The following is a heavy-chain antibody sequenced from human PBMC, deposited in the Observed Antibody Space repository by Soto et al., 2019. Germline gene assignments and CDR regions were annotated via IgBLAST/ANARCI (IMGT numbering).Heavy chain of an antibody. J-gene: IGHJ3*02. D-gene: IGHD5-18*01. V-gene: IGHV3-9*01. CDR3: VRDGLRYGNDAFDI. CDR2: ISWNSGSI. Sequence: LRLSCAASGFTFDDYAMHWVRQGPGKGLEWVSGISWNSGSIGYADSVKGRFTISRDNAKNSLYLQMNSLRAEDTASYYCVRDGLRYGNDAFDIWGQGTMVTVSS. CDR1: GFTFDDYA.